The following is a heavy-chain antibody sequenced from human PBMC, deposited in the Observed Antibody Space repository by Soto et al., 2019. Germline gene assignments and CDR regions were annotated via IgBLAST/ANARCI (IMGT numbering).Heavy chain of an antibody. D-gene: IGHD4-17*01. Sequence: SETLSLTCAVYGGSFSGYDWTWIRQPPGTGLEWIGEINHSGSTNYNPSLKSRVTISVDTSKNQFSLKLTSVTAADTAVYYCSRHDYGDYVFDYWGQGTLVTVSS. CDR3: SRHDYGDYVFDY. CDR2: INHSGST. V-gene: IGHV4-34*01. CDR1: GGSFSGYD. J-gene: IGHJ4*02.